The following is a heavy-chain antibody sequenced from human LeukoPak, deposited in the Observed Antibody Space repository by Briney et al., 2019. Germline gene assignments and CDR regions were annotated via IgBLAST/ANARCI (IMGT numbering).Heavy chain of an antibody. CDR1: GFTFSNFA. D-gene: IGHD3-10*01. J-gene: IGHJ4*02. Sequence: TGGSLRLSCAASGFTFSNFAMSCVRRAPGKGLEWVSAVNNNGENTFYATSVKGRFTISRDNSRRALYLQMNNLRVEDTAVYYCARSDHNIWFGLNYWGQGALVTVSS. V-gene: IGHV3-23*01. CDR3: ARSDHNIWFGLNY. CDR2: VNNNGENT.